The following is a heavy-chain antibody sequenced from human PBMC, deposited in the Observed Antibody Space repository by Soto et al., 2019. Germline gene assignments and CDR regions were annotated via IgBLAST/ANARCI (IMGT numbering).Heavy chain of an antibody. D-gene: IGHD6-19*01. CDR1: GYSFTNYG. CDR3: ARDRGVAPPVAGNTHYYYYMDV. CDR2: ISAYNGNT. J-gene: IGHJ6*03. Sequence: QDQLVQSGDEVKKPGASVKVSCKASGYSFTNYGITWVRQAPGQGFEWMGWISAYNGNTNYAQKFQGRVTMTTDASTSKAYLELRSLRADDTAVYYCARDRGVAPPVAGNTHYYYYMDVWGKGTTVTVSS. V-gene: IGHV1-18*01.